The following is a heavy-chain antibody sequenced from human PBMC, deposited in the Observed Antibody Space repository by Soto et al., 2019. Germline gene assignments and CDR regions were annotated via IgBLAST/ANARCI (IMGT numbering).Heavy chain of an antibody. CDR3: VSRDSGGY. V-gene: IGHV3-64*01. Sequence: EVQLVESGGALVQPGGSLRLSCAASGFTFSSYAMHWVRQAPGKGLEYVSAISKSGGSTYYANSVKGRFSISRDNSKNTLYLQMGSLRAEDTAVYYCVSRDSGGYWGQGTLVTVSS. J-gene: IGHJ4*02. CDR1: GFTFSSYA. D-gene: IGHD2-15*01. CDR2: ISKSGGST.